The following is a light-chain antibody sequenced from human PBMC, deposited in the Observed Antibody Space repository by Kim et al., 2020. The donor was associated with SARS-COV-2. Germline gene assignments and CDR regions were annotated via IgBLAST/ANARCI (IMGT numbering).Light chain of an antibody. J-gene: IGLJ2*01. Sequence: GPSITISCTGTSSDVGSYNLVSWYQQHPGKAPKLMIYEVSKRPSGVSNRFSGSKSGNTASLTISGLQAEDEADYYCFSYAGSSIVVFGGGTQLTVL. CDR3: FSYAGSSIVV. V-gene: IGLV2-23*02. CDR1: SSDVGSYNL. CDR2: EVS.